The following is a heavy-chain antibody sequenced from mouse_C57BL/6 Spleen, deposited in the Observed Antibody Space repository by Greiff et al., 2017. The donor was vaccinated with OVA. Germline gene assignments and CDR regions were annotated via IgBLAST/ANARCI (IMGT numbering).Heavy chain of an antibody. CDR1: GYTFTDYE. J-gene: IGHJ2*01. CDR3: TRLYGSSYYFDY. Sequence: QVQLQQSGAELVRPGASVTLSCKASGYTFTDYEMHWVKQTPVHGLEWIGAIDPETGGTAYNQKFMGKAILTADKSSSTAYMELRSLTSEDSAVYYCTRLYGSSYYFDYWGQGTTLTVSS. V-gene: IGHV1-15*01. CDR2: IDPETGGT. D-gene: IGHD1-1*01.